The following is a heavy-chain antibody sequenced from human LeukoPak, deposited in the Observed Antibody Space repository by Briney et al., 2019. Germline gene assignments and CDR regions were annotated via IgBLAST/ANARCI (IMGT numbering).Heavy chain of an antibody. V-gene: IGHV4-59*08. Sequence: SETLSLTCTVSGGSLSSNYWSWIRQPPGKGLEWIGYIYYSGSTNYNPSLKSRVTVSVDTSKNQFSLKLSSVTAADTAVYYCVRQEYPGQHWGQGTLVTVSS. CDR3: VRQEYPGQH. J-gene: IGHJ1*01. CDR1: GGSLSSNY. CDR2: IYYSGST. D-gene: IGHD2/OR15-2a*01.